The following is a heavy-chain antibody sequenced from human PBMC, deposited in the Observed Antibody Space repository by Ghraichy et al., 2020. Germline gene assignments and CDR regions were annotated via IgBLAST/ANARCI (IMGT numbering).Heavy chain of an antibody. Sequence: GGSLRLSCTVSGFTSKTYWMHWVRQAPGKGLEWVATMKQDGSDRHYVDSVKGRFTISRDNAENSLYLQMNSLRAEDTAVYYCVADVSWYYQYWRQGILFT. V-gene: IGHV3-7*01. J-gene: IGHJ4*02. CDR3: VADVSWYYQY. D-gene: IGHD6-13*01. CDR2: MKQDGSDR. CDR1: GFTSKTYW.